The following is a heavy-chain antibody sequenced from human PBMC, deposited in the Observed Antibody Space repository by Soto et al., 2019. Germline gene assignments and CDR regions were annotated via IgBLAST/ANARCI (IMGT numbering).Heavy chain of an antibody. CDR3: PRVRGGSYNNWFDH. Sequence: QVQLVQSGAEVKKPGASVKVSCKASGYTFTGYYMHWVRQAPVHGLEWMGWINPNSGGTNYAQKFQGRITMTWDTSISTAYMELSRLISDDTAVYYCPRVRGGSYNNWFDHWGQGTLVTVSS. CDR2: INPNSGGT. CDR1: GYTFTGYY. D-gene: IGHD1-26*01. V-gene: IGHV1-2*02. J-gene: IGHJ5*02.